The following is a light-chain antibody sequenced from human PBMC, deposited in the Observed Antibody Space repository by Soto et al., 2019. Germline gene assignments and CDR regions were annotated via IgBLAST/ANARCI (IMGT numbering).Light chain of an antibody. V-gene: IGKV3-20*01. CDR3: QQYVNSPCT. Sequence: DIVLTQSPGTLYLSPGDGATLSCRASQSVSSNYLAWYQQKPGQAPNLLIYGASSRATGIPDRFSGSGSGTDFTLTIRRLEPEDFAVYYCQQYVNSPCTFGQGTKVDIK. CDR1: QSVSSNY. J-gene: IGKJ1*01. CDR2: GAS.